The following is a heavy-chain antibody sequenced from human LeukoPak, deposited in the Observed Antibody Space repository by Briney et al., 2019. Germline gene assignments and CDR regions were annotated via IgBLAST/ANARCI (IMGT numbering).Heavy chain of an antibody. J-gene: IGHJ4*02. V-gene: IGHV3-30*04. CDR2: VSYDSSNK. CDR3: AKDLDLRLGELSSWTSYYFDY. CDR1: GFNFNPYA. Sequence: GGPLIFSCSTSGFNFNPYAMHWFLQPPGKGLEWVALVSYDSSNKFYADSVKGRFTISRDNSKNTLYLQMNSLRAEDTAVYYCAKDLDLRLGELSSWTSYYFDYWGQGTLVTVSS. D-gene: IGHD3-16*02.